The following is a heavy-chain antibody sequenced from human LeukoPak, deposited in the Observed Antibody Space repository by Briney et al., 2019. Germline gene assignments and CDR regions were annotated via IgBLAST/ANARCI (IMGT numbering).Heavy chain of an antibody. CDR2: IKQDGSEK. Sequence: HPGGSLRLSCAASGFTFSSYWMNWVRQAPGKGLEWVANIKQDGSEKYYVDSVKGRFTISRDNAKNSLYLQMNSLRAEDTAVYYCARGVSHYDTLTGYSEAYWYFDLWGRGTLVTVSS. V-gene: IGHV3-7*03. CDR3: ARGVSHYDTLTGYSEAYWYFDL. D-gene: IGHD3-9*01. CDR1: GFTFSSYW. J-gene: IGHJ2*01.